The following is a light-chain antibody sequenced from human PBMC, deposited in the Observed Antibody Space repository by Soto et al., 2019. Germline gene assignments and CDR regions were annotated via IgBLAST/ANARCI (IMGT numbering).Light chain of an antibody. J-gene: IGKJ5*01. CDR1: QTISRNF. CDR2: GAS. CDR3: QQRYNWPIT. V-gene: IGKV3D-20*02. Sequence: IALTQSPCTLSLSPGERATLSCRASQTISRNFLAWYQQKPGQAPRLLIYGASKRATGIPDRFSGSGSGAEFTLTISSLEPEDFSVYYCQQRYNWPITFGQGTRLEIK.